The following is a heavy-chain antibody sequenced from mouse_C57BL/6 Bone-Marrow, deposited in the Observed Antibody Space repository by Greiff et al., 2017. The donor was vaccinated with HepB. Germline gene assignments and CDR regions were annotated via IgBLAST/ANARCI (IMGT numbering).Heavy chain of an antibody. CDR3: AIYDGFTGGFAY. CDR1: GFSLTSYG. D-gene: IGHD2-3*01. J-gene: IGHJ3*01. V-gene: IGHV2-6*01. CDR2: IWGVGST. Sequence: VQLQESGPGLVAPSQSLSITCTVSGFSLTSYGVDWVRQSPGKGLEWLGVIWGVGSTNYNSALKSRLSISKDKSKSQVFLKMNSLQTDDTAMYYCAIYDGFTGGFAYWGQGTLVTVSA.